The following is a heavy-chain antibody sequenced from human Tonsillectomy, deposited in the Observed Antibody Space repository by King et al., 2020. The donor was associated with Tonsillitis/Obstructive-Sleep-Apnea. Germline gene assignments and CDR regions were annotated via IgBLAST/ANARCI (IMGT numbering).Heavy chain of an antibody. V-gene: IGHV1-2*02. CDR1: GYTFTDYY. CDR2: INPNSGGT. J-gene: IGHJ6*02. CDR3: ARQFLNMDV. Sequence: VQLVQSGAEVKKPGASVNVSCKASGYTFTDYYIHWVRQAPGQGLEWMGWINPNSGGTKYAQKFQGRVTMTRDTSISPAYMALSRLRSDDTAIYYCARQFLNMDVWGQGTTVTVSS. D-gene: IGHD3-3*01.